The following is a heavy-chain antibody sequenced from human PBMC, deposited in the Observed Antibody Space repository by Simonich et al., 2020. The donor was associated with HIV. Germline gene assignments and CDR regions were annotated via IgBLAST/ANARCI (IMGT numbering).Heavy chain of an antibody. D-gene: IGHD3-22*01. CDR2: INHSGST. J-gene: IGHJ4*02. V-gene: IGHV4-34*01. Sequence: QVQLQQWGAGLLKPSETLSLTCAVYGGSFNGYYLSWIRQPPGKGLEWIGEINHSGSTNYNPSLKSRVTISLDTSKNQFSLKLSSVTAADTAVYYCARSPYYYDISGDLDYWGQGTLVTVSS. CDR3: ARSPYYYDISGDLDY. CDR1: GGSFNGYY.